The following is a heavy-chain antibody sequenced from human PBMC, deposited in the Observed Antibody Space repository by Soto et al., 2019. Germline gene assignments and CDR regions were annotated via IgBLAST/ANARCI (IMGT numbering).Heavy chain of an antibody. CDR2: IWYDGSNK. CDR1: GFTFSSYG. V-gene: IGHV3-33*01. CDR3: ARDAPSVIISSYYMDV. J-gene: IGHJ6*03. Sequence: GGSLRLSCAASGFTFSSYGMHWVRQAPGKGLEWVAVIWYDGSNKYYADSVKGRFTISRDNSKNTLYLQMNSLRAEDTAVYYCARDAPSVIISSYYMDVWGKGTTVTVSS.